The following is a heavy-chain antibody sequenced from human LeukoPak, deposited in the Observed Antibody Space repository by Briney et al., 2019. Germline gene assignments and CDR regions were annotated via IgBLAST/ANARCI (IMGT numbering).Heavy chain of an antibody. CDR3: VKPRGGYYYDD. CDR2: ISSDGSNE. J-gene: IGHJ4*02. D-gene: IGHD6-13*01. V-gene: IGHV3-30*18. CDR1: GFAFSTYG. Sequence: GGSLGLSCAASGFAFSTYGMHWVRQAPGKGLEWVALISSDGSNENYTDSVKGRFTLSRDNSRNTVYLQMNSLRTEDTAVYYCVKPRGGYYYDDWGQGTLVTVSS.